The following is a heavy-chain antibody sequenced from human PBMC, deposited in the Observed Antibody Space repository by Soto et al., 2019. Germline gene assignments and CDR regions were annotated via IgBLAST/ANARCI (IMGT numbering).Heavy chain of an antibody. D-gene: IGHD5-12*01. Sequence: SGPTLVNPTQTLTLTCTFSGFSLSTSGMRVSWIRQPPGKALEWLARIDWDDDKFYSTSLKTRLTISKDTSTNQVVLTMTNVDPVDTATYYCARTRRDGYNHDAFDIWGQGTMVTVSS. CDR1: GFSLSTSGMR. J-gene: IGHJ3*02. V-gene: IGHV2-70*04. CDR3: ARTRRDGYNHDAFDI. CDR2: IDWDDDK.